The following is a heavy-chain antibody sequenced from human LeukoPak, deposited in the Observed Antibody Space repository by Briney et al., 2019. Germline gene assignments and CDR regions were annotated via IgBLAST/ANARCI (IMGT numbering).Heavy chain of an antibody. V-gene: IGHV3-33*01. CDR1: GVTFSSYG. CDR3: ARDRDTAMVTFLDY. J-gene: IGHJ4*02. D-gene: IGHD5-18*01. CDR2: IWYDGSNK. Sequence: GGSLRLSCAASGVTFSSYGMHWVRQAPGKGLEWVAVIWYDGSNKYYADSVKGRFTISRDNSKNTLYLQMNSLRAEDTAVYYCARDRDTAMVTFLDYWGQGTLVTVSS.